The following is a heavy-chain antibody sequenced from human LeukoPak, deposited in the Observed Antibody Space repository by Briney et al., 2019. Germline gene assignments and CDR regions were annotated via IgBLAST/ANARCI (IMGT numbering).Heavy chain of an antibody. Sequence: GGSLRLSCAASGFTFSDYYMSGLRQAPGKGLEWVSHISSFSNFRSYADSVKGRFIISRDNAKNSLYLQVNSLRAEDTAVYYCARPTIAAAGNFEYWGQGTLVTVSS. V-gene: IGHV3-11*03. D-gene: IGHD6-13*01. CDR3: ARPTIAAAGNFEY. CDR2: ISSFSNFR. J-gene: IGHJ4*02. CDR1: GFTFSDYY.